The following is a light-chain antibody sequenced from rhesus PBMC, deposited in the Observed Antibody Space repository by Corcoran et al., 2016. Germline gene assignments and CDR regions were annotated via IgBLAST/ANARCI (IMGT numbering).Light chain of an antibody. V-gene: IGKV1-74*01. CDR3: QHGYGTPRT. CDR2: KAS. Sequence: DIQMTQSPSSLSASVGDRVTITCRASENVNNYLHWYQQKPGKAPKLLNYKASTLQSGVPSRFSGSGSGTDYTLPISSLQPEDVATYYCQHGYGTPRTFGQGTKVEIK. CDR1: ENVNNY. J-gene: IGKJ1*01.